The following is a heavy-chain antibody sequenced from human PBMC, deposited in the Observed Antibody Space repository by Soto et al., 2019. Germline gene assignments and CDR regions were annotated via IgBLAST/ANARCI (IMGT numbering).Heavy chain of an antibody. J-gene: IGHJ6*02. Sequence: QDQLVQSGAEVKKPGASVKVSCKASGYTFNNYGISWVRQAPGQGLEWMGWISAYNGNRNYAQKVQGRVSTTTETSTSTAYMELRSLRSDDTAVYYCARGASHYYYYYGMDVWGQGTTVTVSS. V-gene: IGHV1-18*01. CDR3: ARGASHYYYYYGMDV. CDR1: GYTFNNYG. CDR2: ISAYNGNR.